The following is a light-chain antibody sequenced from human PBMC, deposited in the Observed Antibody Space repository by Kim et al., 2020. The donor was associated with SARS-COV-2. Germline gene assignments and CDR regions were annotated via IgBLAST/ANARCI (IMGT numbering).Light chain of an antibody. CDR2: GAS. CDR3: QQYDNWPPA. V-gene: IGKV3D-15*01. J-gene: IGKJ4*01. Sequence: EIVMTQSPATLSVSPGEGATLSCRASQSVNSKLAWYQQKPGQAPRLLIYGASTRAAGIAARFSGSGSGTEFTLTISGLQSEDLAVYYCQQYDNWPPAFGGGTKVDIK. CDR1: QSVNSK.